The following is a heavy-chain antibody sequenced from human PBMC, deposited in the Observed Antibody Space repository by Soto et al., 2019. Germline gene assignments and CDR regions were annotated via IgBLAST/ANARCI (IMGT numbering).Heavy chain of an antibody. V-gene: IGHV3-30*18. Sequence: QVDLVESGGGVVQPGRSLRLSCLASGFTFSTDGIQWVRQAPGKGLERVAVISFDGSDKHYADSVKGRFTISRDNSENTMYLQMNSLRAEDTAVYYCAKGTGVTFCYYGMDDWGQGTTVSVSS. D-gene: IGHD1-20*01. CDR2: ISFDGSDK. CDR3: AKGTGVTFCYYGMDD. J-gene: IGHJ6*02. CDR1: GFTFSTDG.